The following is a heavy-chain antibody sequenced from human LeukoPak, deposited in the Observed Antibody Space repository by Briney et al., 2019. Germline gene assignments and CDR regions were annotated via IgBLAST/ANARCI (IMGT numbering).Heavy chain of an antibody. CDR3: AGSVRGAMRGYYFYMDV. Sequence: SETLSLTCPLSGGSISSYYWSWIRPPAAKGREWIGRIYTSGCTNYNPSLTRGVTIPVDTPKNQPSLNLASVTAAHRAGSFCAGSVRGAMRGYYFYMDVWGKGTTVTIS. CDR1: GGSISSYY. V-gene: IGHV4-4*07. J-gene: IGHJ6*03. CDR2: IYTSGCT. D-gene: IGHD3-10*01.